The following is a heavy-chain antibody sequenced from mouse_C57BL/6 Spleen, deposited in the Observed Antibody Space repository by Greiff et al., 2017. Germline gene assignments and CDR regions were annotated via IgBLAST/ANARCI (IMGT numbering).Heavy chain of an antibody. CDR3: APSYDWYFDV. CDR1: GYSITSGYY. Sequence: EVKLQESGPGLVKPSQSLSLTCSVTGYSITSGYYWNWIRQFPGNKLEWMGYISYDGSNNYNPSLKNRISITRDTSKNQFFLKLNSVTTEDTATYYCAPSYDWYFDVWGTGTTVTVSS. J-gene: IGHJ1*03. V-gene: IGHV3-6*01. CDR2: ISYDGSN.